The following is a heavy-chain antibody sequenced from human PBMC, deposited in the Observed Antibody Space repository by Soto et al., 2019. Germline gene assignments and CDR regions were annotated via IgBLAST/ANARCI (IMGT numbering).Heavy chain of an antibody. V-gene: IGHV2-5*02. J-gene: IGHJ5*02. D-gene: IGHD2-21*01. CDR1: GFSLTTSGVA. Sequence: QITLKESGPTLGKPTQTLTLTSTFSGFSLTTSGVAVGWIRQPPGKALAWLAVIYWDDAKRYRPSLNSSLTITKDTSKPQVVLTMTNVDRVETATYYCAHGGAGHSYCNDITCYYGRWFDPWGQGTLVTVSS. CDR3: AHGGAGHSYCNDITCYYGRWFDP. CDR2: IYWDDAK.